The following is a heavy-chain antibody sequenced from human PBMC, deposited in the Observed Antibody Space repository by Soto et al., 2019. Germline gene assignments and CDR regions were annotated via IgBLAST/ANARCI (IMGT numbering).Heavy chain of an antibody. CDR3: AKELSSSSWYSDAFDI. D-gene: IGHD6-13*01. CDR2: ITGSTGST. J-gene: IGHJ3*02. V-gene: IGHV3-23*01. Sequence: PGGSLRLSCAASGFTFSNFAMGWVRHAPGKGLEWVSEITGSTGSTYYADSVRGRFFISRDNSKNTLHLQMNSLRAEDTAVYYCAKELSSSSWYSDAFDIWGQATMVTVSS. CDR1: GFTFSNFA.